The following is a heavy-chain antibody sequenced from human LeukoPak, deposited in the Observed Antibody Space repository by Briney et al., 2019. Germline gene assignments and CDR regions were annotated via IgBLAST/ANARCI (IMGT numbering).Heavy chain of an antibody. D-gene: IGHD1-26*01. CDR3: AREDGGRPRE. J-gene: IGHJ4*02. CDR2: ISNGGDTI. Sequence: GGSLRLSCAASGFTFSDYYMSWIRQAPGKGLEWISYISNGGDTIYYADSVKGRFTISRDSAKNSLYLQMNSLRAEDTALYYCAREDGGRPREWGQGTLVTVSS. CDR1: GFTFSDYY. V-gene: IGHV3-11*01.